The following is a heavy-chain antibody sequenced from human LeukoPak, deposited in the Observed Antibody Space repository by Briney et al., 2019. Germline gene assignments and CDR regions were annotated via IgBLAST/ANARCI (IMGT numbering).Heavy chain of an antibody. V-gene: IGHV1-2*02. D-gene: IGHD2-2*01. CDR2: INPSSGGT. Sequence: ASVKVSCKASGNTFTGYHMHWVRQAPGQGLEWMGWINPSSGGTNYAQKFQGRVTMTRDTSISTAYMELSRLRSDDTAVYYCARVYSIIVVVPGAGGDAFDIWGQGTMITVSS. CDR3: ARVYSIIVVVPGAGGDAFDI. CDR1: GNTFTGYH. J-gene: IGHJ3*02.